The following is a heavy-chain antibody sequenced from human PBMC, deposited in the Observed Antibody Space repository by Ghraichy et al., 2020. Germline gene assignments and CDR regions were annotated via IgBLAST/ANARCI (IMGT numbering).Heavy chain of an antibody. D-gene: IGHD6-19*01. CDR2: IYYSGST. Sequence: GSLRLSCTVSGGSLSSYYWSWIRQPPGKGLEWIGYIYYSGSTNYNPSLKSRVTISVDTSKNQFSLKLSSVTAADTAVYYCARLSSGWYSDYWGQGTLVTVSS. V-gene: IGHV4-59*08. J-gene: IGHJ4*02. CDR3: ARLSSGWYSDY. CDR1: GGSLSSYY.